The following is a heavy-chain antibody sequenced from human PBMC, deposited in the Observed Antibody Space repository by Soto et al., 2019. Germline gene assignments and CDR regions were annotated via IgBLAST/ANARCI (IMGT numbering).Heavy chain of an antibody. J-gene: IGHJ3*02. CDR3: ARSRRGSTYYYDSSGPDAFDI. V-gene: IGHV1-69*13. Sequence: SVKVSCKASGGTFSSYAISWVRQAPGQGLEWMGGIIPIFGTANYAQKFQGRVTVTADESTSTAYMELSSLRSEDTAVYYCARSRRGSTYYYDSSGPDAFDIWGQGTMVTVSS. CDR1: GGTFSSYA. D-gene: IGHD3-22*01. CDR2: IIPIFGTA.